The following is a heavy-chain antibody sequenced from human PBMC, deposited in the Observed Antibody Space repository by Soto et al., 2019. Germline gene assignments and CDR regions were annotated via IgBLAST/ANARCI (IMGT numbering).Heavy chain of an antibody. CDR2: IYYSGST. J-gene: IGHJ6*02. V-gene: IGHV4-61*01. CDR1: GGSVSSGSYY. Sequence: SETLSLTCTVSGGSVSSGSYYWSWIRQPPGKGLEWIGYIYYSGSTNYNPSLKSRVTISVDTSKNQFSLKLSSVTAADTAVCYCARDLTMVRGGGMDVWGQGTTVTVSS. CDR3: ARDLTMVRGGGMDV. D-gene: IGHD3-10*01.